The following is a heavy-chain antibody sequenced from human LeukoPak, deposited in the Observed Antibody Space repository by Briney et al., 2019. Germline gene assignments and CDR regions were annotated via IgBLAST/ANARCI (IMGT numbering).Heavy chain of an antibody. J-gene: IGHJ4*02. V-gene: IGHV7-4-1*02. CDR1: GYTFTSSA. CDR3: ATDLKKGDSGCFDY. Sequence: ASVKVSCEASGYTFTSSALNWVRQAPGQGLEWMGWINTNTGNPTYAQGFTGRFVFSLDTSVSTAYLHISSLEAEDTAIYYCATDLKKGDSGCFDYWGQGTLVTVSS. D-gene: IGHD6-19*01. CDR2: INTNTGNP.